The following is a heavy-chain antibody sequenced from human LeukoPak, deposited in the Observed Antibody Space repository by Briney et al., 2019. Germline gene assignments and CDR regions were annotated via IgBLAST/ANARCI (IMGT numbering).Heavy chain of an antibody. CDR3: ARGTGGFGELLRFDY. CDR1: GFTFSSYG. V-gene: IGHV3-74*01. D-gene: IGHD3-10*01. Sequence: PGGSLRLSCAASGFTFSSYGMYWVRQAPGKGLVWVSRINSDGSSTIYADSVKGRFTISRDNAKNTLYLQMDSLRAEDTAVYYCARGTGGFGELLRFDYWGQGTLVTVSS. CDR2: INSDGSST. J-gene: IGHJ4*02.